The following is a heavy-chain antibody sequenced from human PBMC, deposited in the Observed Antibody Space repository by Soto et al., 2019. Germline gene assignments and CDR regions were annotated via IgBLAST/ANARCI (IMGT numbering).Heavy chain of an antibody. CDR3: ARGSSSEKPFDY. CDR2: VSAYNGNT. V-gene: IGHV1-18*01. D-gene: IGHD6-6*01. Sequence: ASVKVSCKASGYTFTSYGIGWLRQAPGQGLEWMGWVSAYNGNTNYAQKLQGRVTMTTDTSTSTAYMELRSLRSDDTAVYYCARGSSSEKPFDYWGQGTLVTVSS. CDR1: GYTFTSYG. J-gene: IGHJ4*02.